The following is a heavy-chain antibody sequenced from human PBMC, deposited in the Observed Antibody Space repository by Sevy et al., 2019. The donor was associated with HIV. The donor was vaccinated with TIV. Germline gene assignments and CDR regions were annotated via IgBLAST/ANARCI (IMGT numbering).Heavy chain of an antibody. V-gene: IGHV3-30*02. J-gene: IGHJ4*02. CDR2: IRLDGNDK. D-gene: IGHD5-12*01. CDR3: ARDPGYSGYDWGALTYYFDY. CDR1: GFSFSNYG. Sequence: GGSLRLSCEAFGFSFSNYGMHWVRQAPGKGPEWVSSIRLDGNDKHYADSVKGRFTISRDNSKNTLNLQMNSLRAEDTAVYYCARDPGYSGYDWGALTYYFDYWGQGTLVTVSS.